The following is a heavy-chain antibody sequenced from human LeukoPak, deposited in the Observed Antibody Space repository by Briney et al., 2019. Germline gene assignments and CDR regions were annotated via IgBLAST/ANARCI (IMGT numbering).Heavy chain of an antibody. CDR3: ARGAEAETSPLDF. V-gene: IGHV1-2*02. CDR1: GYIFSEYY. J-gene: IGHJ4*02. Sequence: ASVNVSCKASGYIFSEYYMHWVRQAPGQGLEWLGWINPKSGAADYAQQFRGRVTMTRDTSINTDYMEMKRVTPDDTAVYYCARGAEAETSPLDFWGQGSLVIVS. D-gene: IGHD6-13*01. CDR2: INPKSGAA.